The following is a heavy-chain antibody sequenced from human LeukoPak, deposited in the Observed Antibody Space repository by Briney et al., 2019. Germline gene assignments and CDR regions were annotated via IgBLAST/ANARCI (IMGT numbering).Heavy chain of an antibody. V-gene: IGHV3-11*01. Sequence: GSLRLSCAASGFPFNDYYMSWIRQAPGKGLEWLPYINIGGTNTHYADSVKGRFTISRDNAKKSLYLEMNNLRAEDTAVYYCATDGAGFDTWGQGVLVTVSS. CDR2: INIGGTNT. J-gene: IGHJ5*02. CDR3: ATDGAGFDT. CDR1: GFPFNDYY.